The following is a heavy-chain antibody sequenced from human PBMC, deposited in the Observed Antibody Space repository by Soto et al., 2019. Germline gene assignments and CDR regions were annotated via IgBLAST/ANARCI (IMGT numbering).Heavy chain of an antibody. CDR1: GSTLGSYN. J-gene: IGHJ6*02. Sequence: EVQLVESGGGLVQPGGSRSLSCAPSGSTLGSYNMNWVPQAPGRGRGWVSYISGSSDTIYYADSVKGRFTISRDNAKNSLYLQMDSLRDEDTAVYYCARDHGGSTWFVGIYYYFGVDVWGQGTTVTVSS. CDR3: ARDHGGSTWFVGIYYYFGVDV. D-gene: IGHD6-13*01. V-gene: IGHV3-48*02. CDR2: ISGSSDTI.